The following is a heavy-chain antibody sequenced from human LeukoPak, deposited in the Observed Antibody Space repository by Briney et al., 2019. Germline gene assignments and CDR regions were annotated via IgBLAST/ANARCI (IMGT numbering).Heavy chain of an antibody. CDR2: MYAGGSDT. J-gene: IGHJ6*03. CDR3: ATHSAAVVGSRPGEYYYYYMDV. D-gene: IGHD6-19*01. V-gene: IGHV5-51*01. Sequence: GESLKISCKGSGYSFTSYWIGWVRQMAGKGLEGMGIMYAGGSDTRYSPSFQGQVILSADKSISTAYLQWSSLKASDTAMYYCATHSAAVVGSRPGEYYYYYMDVWGKGTTVTVSS. CDR1: GYSFTSYW.